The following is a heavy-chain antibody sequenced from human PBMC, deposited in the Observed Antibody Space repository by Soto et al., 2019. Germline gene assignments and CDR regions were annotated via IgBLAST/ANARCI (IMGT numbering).Heavy chain of an antibody. CDR3: GKGDSSGWYGYFDY. D-gene: IGHD6-19*01. CDR2: ISWNSGSI. CDR1: GFTFDDYA. Sequence: VQLVESGGGLVQPGRSLRLSCAASGFTFDDYAMHWVRQAPGKGLEWVSGISWNSGSIGYADSVKGRFTISRDNAKNSLYLQMNSLRAEDTALYYCGKGDSSGWYGYFDYWGQGTLVTVSS. V-gene: IGHV3-9*01. J-gene: IGHJ4*02.